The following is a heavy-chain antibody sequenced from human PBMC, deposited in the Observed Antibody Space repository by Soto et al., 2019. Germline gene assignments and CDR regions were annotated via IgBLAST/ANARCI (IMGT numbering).Heavy chain of an antibody. J-gene: IGHJ4*02. CDR3: AKMSYDYIWGSSFDY. CDR2: ISGSGGST. CDR1: GFTFSSYA. V-gene: IGHV3-23*01. Sequence: GGSLRLSCAASGFTFSSYAMSWVRQAPGKGLEWVSAISGSGGSTYYADSVKGRFTISRDNSKNTLYLQMNSLRAEDTAVYYCAKMSYDYIWGSSFDYWGQGTLVTVSS. D-gene: IGHD3-16*01.